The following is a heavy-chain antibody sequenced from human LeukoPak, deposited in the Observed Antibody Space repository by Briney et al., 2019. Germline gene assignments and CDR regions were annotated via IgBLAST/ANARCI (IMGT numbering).Heavy chain of an antibody. V-gene: IGHV1-69*04. CDR1: GGTFSSYA. Sequence: SVKVSCKASGGTFSSYAISWVRQAPGQGLEWMGRIIPILGIANYAQKFQGRVTITADKSTSTVYMELSSLRSEDTAVYYCAREYSGSYRPYYFDYWGQGTLVTVSS. CDR3: AREYSGSYRPYYFDY. J-gene: IGHJ4*02. D-gene: IGHD1-26*01. CDR2: IIPILGIA.